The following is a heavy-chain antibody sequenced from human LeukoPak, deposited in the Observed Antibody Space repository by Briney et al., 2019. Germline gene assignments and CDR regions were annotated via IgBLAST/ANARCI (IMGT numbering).Heavy chain of an antibody. Sequence: PGGSLRLSCAASGSTFSSHTMNWVRQAPGKGLEWVSYISSTSSVIYYADSVKGRFTISRDNAKNSLYLQMNSLRAEDTAVYYCARGHWGLDCWGQGTLVTVSS. V-gene: IGHV3-48*04. D-gene: IGHD7-27*01. CDR1: GSTFSSHT. J-gene: IGHJ4*02. CDR2: ISSTSSVI. CDR3: ARGHWGLDC.